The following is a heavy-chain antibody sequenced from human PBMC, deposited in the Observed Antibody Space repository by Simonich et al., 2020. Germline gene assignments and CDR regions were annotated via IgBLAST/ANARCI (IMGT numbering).Heavy chain of an antibody. J-gene: IGHJ4*02. CDR3: ARAFRDRTGYFDY. Sequence: QVQLQESGPGLVKPSETLSLTCTVSGASISSYYWSWIRQPPGNGLEWIGYIYYSGTTNYNPSLKSRVTISVDTSKNQFSLKLSSVTAADTAVYYCARAFRDRTGYFDYWGQGTLVTVSS. CDR2: IYYSGTT. V-gene: IGHV4-59*01. D-gene: IGHD1-1*01. CDR1: GASISSYY.